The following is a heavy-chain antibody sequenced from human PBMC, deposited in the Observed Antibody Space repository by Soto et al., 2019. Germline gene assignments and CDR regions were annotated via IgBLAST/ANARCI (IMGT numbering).Heavy chain of an antibody. CDR1: GFTFSSYA. V-gene: IGHV3-23*01. CDR2: ISGSGCST. D-gene: IGHD6-13*01. J-gene: IGHJ5*02. CDR3: ARRAYSSSFWYWFDP. Sequence: RWSLRLSSAASGFTFSSYAMSWDRQAPGKGLEWVSAISGSGCSTYYADSVKCRFTISRDNSKNTLYLQMNSLRAEDTAVYYCARRAYSSSFWYWFDPWGQGTLVSVSS.